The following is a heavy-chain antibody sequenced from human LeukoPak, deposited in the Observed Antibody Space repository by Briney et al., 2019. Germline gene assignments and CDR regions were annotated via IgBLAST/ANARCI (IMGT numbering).Heavy chain of an antibody. CDR3: ARVYYSNSYDYWYFDL. D-gene: IGHD6-13*01. J-gene: IGHJ2*01. CDR1: GYTFTGYY. V-gene: IGHV1-2*06. CDR2: INPNSGGT. Sequence: ASVKVSCKASGYTFTGYYMHWVRQAPGQGLEWMGRINPNSGGTNYAQKFQGRVTMTRDTSISTAYMELSRLRSDDTAVYYCARVYYSNSYDYWYFDLWGRGTLVTVSS.